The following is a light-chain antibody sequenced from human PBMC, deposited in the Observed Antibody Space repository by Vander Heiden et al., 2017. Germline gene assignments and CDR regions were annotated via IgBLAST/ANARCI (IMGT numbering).Light chain of an antibody. J-gene: IGKJ1*01. Sequence: DIQTTQSPSSLSASVGDRVTITCRASQSISNFLNWYQQRPGKAPKLLIYAASSLQSGVPSRFSGSGSGTDFTLTISSLQPEDFATYYCQQSYSTLWPFGQGTKVEIK. V-gene: IGKV1-39*01. CDR1: QSISNF. CDR3: QQSYSTLWP. CDR2: AAS.